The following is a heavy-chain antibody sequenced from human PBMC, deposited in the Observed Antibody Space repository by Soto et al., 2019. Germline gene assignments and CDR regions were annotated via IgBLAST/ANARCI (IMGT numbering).Heavy chain of an antibody. CDR2: ISYDGSNK. CDR1: GFTFSSYG. J-gene: IGHJ6*02. D-gene: IGHD3-3*01. CDR3: AKDQDWSGYFYYYYYGMDV. V-gene: IGHV3-30*18. Sequence: PGGSLRLSCAASGFTFSSYGMHWVRQAPGKGLEWVAVISYDGSNKYYADSVKGRFTISRDNSKNTLYLQMNSLRAEDTAVYYCAKDQDWSGYFYYYYYGMDVWGQGTTVTVSS.